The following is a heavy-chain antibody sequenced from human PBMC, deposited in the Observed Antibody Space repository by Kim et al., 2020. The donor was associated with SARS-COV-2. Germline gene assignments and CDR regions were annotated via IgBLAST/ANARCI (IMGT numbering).Heavy chain of an antibody. CDR1: GFTFSSYA. J-gene: IGHJ4*02. V-gene: IGHV3-23*03. CDR2: IYSGGSST. D-gene: IGHD3-3*01. CDR3: SKGLEYFDY. Sequence: GGSLRLSCAASGFTFSSYAMSWVRQAPGKGLEWVSVIYSGGSSTYYADSVKGRFTISRDNSKNTLYLQMNSLRAEDTAVYYCSKGLEYFDYWGQGTLVTVSS.